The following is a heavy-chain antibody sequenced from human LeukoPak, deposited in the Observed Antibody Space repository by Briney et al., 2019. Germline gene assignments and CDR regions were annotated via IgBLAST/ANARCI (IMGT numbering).Heavy chain of an antibody. CDR2: IYYSGST. J-gene: IGHJ4*02. CDR3: ASVYCSSTSCYVDY. D-gene: IGHD2-2*01. CDR1: GGSISSGDYY. V-gene: IGHV4-30-4*01. Sequence: SETLSLTCTVSGGSISSGDYYWSWIRQPPGKGLEWIGYIYYSGSTYYNPSLKGRVTISVDTSKNQFSLKLSSVTAADTAVYYCASVYCSSTSCYVDYWGQGTLVAVSS.